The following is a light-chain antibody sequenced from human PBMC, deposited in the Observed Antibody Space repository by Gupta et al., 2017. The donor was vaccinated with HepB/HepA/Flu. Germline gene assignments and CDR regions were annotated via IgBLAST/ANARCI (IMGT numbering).Light chain of an antibody. Sequence: EIVMTQSPATLSVSPGERDTLSCRASQTVIRNLAWYQQKPGQPPRPLFYGASTRATGIPARFSGSGSGTEFTLPISSLQSEDFAAYYCQQYNNWPLTFGGGTKVEIK. CDR1: QTVIRN. CDR3: QQYNNWPLT. V-gene: IGKV3-15*01. CDR2: GAS. J-gene: IGKJ4*01.